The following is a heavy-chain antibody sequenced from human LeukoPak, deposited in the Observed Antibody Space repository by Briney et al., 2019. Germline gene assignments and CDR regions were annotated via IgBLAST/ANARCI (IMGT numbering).Heavy chain of an antibody. CDR1: GGSMSSYY. CDR2: IYCSGST. V-gene: IGHV4-59*01. Sequence: SETLSLTCTVSGGSMSSYYWSWIRQPPGEGLEWIGYIYCSGSTNYNPSLKSRVTMSVDTSKNQFSLKLSSVTAADTAVYYCASVNFGVSGSYSYFDYWGQGTLVTVSS. D-gene: IGHD3-10*01. J-gene: IGHJ4*02. CDR3: ASVNFGVSGSYSYFDY.